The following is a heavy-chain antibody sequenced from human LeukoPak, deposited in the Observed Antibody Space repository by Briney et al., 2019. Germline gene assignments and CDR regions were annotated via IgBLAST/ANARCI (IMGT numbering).Heavy chain of an antibody. CDR3: ASPGLGYCTNGVCSDFDY. V-gene: IGHV3-21*01. D-gene: IGHD2-8*01. CDR1: GFTFSSYS. J-gene: IGHJ4*02. Sequence: GGSLRLSCAASGFTFSSYSMNWVRQAPGKGLEWVPSISSSSSYIYYADSVKGRFTISRDNAKNSLYLQMNSLRAEDTAVYYCASPGLGYCTNGVCSDFDYWGQGTLVTVSS. CDR2: ISSSSSYI.